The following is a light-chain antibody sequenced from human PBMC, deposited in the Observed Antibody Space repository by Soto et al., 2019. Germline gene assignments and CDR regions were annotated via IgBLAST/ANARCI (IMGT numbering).Light chain of an antibody. J-gene: IGLJ2*01. CDR3: YSTDININHRGV. V-gene: IGLV3-10*01. Sequence: SSELTQPPSVSVSPGQTARITCSGDALPKKYAYWYQQKSGQAPVLVIYEDTKRPSGLPERFSGSSSGTMATLTISGAQVEDDADYYCYSTDININHRGVFGGGTKLTVL. CDR1: ALPKKY. CDR2: EDT.